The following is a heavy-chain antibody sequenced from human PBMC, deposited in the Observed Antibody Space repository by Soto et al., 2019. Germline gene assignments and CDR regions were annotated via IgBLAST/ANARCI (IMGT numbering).Heavy chain of an antibody. CDR1: GFTFSSYG. J-gene: IGHJ4*02. CDR3: ARDEEKYYYDSSGYPDY. Sequence: GGSLRLSCAASGFTFSSYGMHWVRQAPGKGLEWVAVIWYDGSNKYYADSVKGRFTISRDNSKNTLYLQMNSLRAEDTAVYYCARDEEKYYYDSSGYPDYWGQGTLVTVSS. V-gene: IGHV3-33*01. D-gene: IGHD3-22*01. CDR2: IWYDGSNK.